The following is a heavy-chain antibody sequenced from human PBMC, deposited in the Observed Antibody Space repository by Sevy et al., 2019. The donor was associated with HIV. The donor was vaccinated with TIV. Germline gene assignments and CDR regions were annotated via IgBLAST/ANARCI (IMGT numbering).Heavy chain of an antibody. Sequence: GGSLRLSCAGSGFTLSGHWMHWVRQAPGKGLVWVSRINTDGSSTDYADSVKGRCTISRDNTKNTLYLQMSSLRVEDTAVYYCARDTYFDLWGRGTLVTVSS. J-gene: IGHJ2*01. CDR3: ARDTYFDL. CDR2: INTDGSST. V-gene: IGHV3-74*01. CDR1: GFTLSGHW.